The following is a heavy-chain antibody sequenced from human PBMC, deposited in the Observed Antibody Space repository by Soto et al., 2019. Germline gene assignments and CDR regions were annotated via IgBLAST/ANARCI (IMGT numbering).Heavy chain of an antibody. V-gene: IGHV1-69*06. Sequence: QEQLVQSGPEVKKPGSSVTVSCKASAGTFNNYAICWVRQAPGQGLEWMGGTIPLFSTSSYAQKFQGRVTITSETSTSTVYMEMRNVKSEDTALYYCARGGGRPYYYYGMDVWGQATTVTVS. J-gene: IGHJ6*02. D-gene: IGHD2-15*01. CDR1: AGTFNNYA. CDR3: ARGGGRPYYYYGMDV. CDR2: TIPLFSTS.